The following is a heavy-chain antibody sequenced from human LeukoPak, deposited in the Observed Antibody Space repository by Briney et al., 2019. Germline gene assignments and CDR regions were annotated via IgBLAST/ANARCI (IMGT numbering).Heavy chain of an antibody. V-gene: IGHV3-30-3*01. CDR3: ATRERGDTYGYNY. Sequence: GGSLRLSCEASGFAFGSYAMHWVRQAPGRGLEWVAVISHDGDNTNSGESVRGRFTLSRDNLKNTLYLQMNSLRGEDTALYYCATRERGDTYGYNYWGQGTLVTVSS. CDR1: GFAFGSYA. D-gene: IGHD5-18*01. J-gene: IGHJ4*02. CDR2: ISHDGDNT.